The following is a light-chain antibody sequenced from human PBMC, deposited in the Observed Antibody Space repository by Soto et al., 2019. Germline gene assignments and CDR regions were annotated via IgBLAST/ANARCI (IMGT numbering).Light chain of an antibody. CDR3: QQYTNWPPAFT. V-gene: IGKV3-20*01. CDR2: GAS. CDR1: QSVSSSY. J-gene: IGKJ4*01. Sequence: EIVLTQSPGTLSLSPGERATLSCRASQSVSSSYLAWYQQKPGQAPRLLIYGASSRATGVPARFSGSGSGTDFTLTISSLQSEDIAVYYCQQYTNWPPAFTFGGGTKVEIK.